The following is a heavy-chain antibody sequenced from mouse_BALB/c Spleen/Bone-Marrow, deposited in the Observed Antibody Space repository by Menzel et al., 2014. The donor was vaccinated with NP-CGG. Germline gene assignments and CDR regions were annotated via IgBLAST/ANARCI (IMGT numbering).Heavy chain of an antibody. CDR3: TRHWDYAIDY. CDR2: IDPETGGT. CDR1: GYTFTDYE. J-gene: IGHJ4*01. V-gene: IGHV1-15*01. Sequence: VKLMESGAELVRPGASVTLSCKASGYTFTDYEMHWVKQTPVHGLEWIGAIDPETGGTAYNQKFKGKATLTADKSSSTAYMELRSLTSEDSAVYYWTRHWDYAIDYWGQATSVTVSS. D-gene: IGHD4-1*01.